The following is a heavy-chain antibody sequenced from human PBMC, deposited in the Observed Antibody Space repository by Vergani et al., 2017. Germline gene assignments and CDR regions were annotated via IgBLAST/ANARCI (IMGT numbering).Heavy chain of an antibody. D-gene: IGHD3-10*01. CDR1: GVSISSGAFS. CDR2: IFQSGSP. J-gene: IGHJ4*02. V-gene: IGHV4-30-2*01. CDR3: VGRNNGVRETDYFDY. Sequence: QLQLQESGSGLVKPSQTLSLNCAASGVSISSGAFSWGWIRQPPGRGLPWIGHIFQSGSPDYNASLKSRVNISLDKSKNHFSLSLSSVTAADTAGYYCVGRNNGVRETDYFDYWGQGTLVTVSS.